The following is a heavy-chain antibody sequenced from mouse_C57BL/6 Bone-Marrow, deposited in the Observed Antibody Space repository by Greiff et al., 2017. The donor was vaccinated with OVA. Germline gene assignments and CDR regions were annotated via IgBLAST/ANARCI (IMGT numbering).Heavy chain of an antibody. J-gene: IGHJ4*01. D-gene: IGHD3-1*01. CDR2: ILPSIGRT. CDR1: DSEVFPIAY. V-gene: IGHV15-2*01. CDR3: ARGGSSKDYAMDY. Sequence: QVQLKQSGSELRSPGSSVKLSCKDFDSEVFPIAYMSWVRQKPGHGFEWIGGILPSIGRTIYGEKFEDKATLDADTLSNTAYLELNSLTSEDSAIYYCARGGSSKDYAMDYWGQGTSVTVSS.